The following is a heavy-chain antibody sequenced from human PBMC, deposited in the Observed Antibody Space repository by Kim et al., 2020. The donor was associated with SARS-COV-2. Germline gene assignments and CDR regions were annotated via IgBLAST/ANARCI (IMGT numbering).Heavy chain of an antibody. CDR3: AREHPTYYFDY. CDR2: IYSGGST. Sequence: GGSLRLSCAASGFTVSSNYMSWVRQAPGKGLEWVSVIYSGGSTYYADSVKGRFTISRDNSKNTLYLQMNSLRAEDTAVYYCAREHPTYYFDYWGQGTLVTVSS. CDR1: GFTVSSNY. J-gene: IGHJ4*02. V-gene: IGHV3-53*01.